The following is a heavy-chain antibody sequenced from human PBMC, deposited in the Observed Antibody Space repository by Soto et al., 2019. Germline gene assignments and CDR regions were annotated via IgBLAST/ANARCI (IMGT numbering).Heavy chain of an antibody. CDR3: VRDDSGYSCRHYIDYFNY. CDR2: INPNTGYT. Sequence: ASVKVSCKASGYTFTSYDINWVRQAAGQGLEWMGWINPNTGYTDYAQKFQDRVTMTGNTSITTAYMELSGLRSEDTAVYYCVRDDSGYSCRHYIDYFNYWSQGALVTVSS. V-gene: IGHV1-8*01. J-gene: IGHJ4*02. D-gene: IGHD5-18*01. CDR1: GYTFTSYD.